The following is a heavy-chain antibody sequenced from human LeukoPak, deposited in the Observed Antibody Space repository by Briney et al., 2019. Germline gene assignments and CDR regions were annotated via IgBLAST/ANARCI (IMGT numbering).Heavy chain of an antibody. V-gene: IGHV3-30*04. CDR1: GFTFSSSV. Sequence: GGSLRLSCAASGFTFSSSVMHWVRQAPGKGLEWVAVISYDGGNKYYAHSVKGRFTISRDNSKNTLFLQMNSLGAEDTAVYYCARGHYYNILTGYSVRRGLDYWGQGTLVTVSP. D-gene: IGHD3-9*01. CDR3: ARGHYYNILTGYSVRRGLDY. J-gene: IGHJ4*02. CDR2: ISYDGGNK.